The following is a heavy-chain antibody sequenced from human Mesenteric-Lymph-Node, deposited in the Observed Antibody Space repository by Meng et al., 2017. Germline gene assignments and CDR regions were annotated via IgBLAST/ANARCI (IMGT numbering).Heavy chain of an antibody. CDR3: ARVNGDCFSTICYKGWFDP. J-gene: IGHJ5*02. D-gene: IGHD2-2*02. Sequence: QVQLHHGGAGLLKPPETLSLTCAVYGGCFSGYYWTWIRTPPGKGLEWIGCIYYSGSTYYNPSLKGRVTISVDTSKNQFSLNLNSVTAADTAVYYCARVNGDCFSTICYKGWFDPWGQGTLVTVSS. CDR2: IYYSGST. V-gene: IGHV4-34*01. CDR1: GGCFSGYY.